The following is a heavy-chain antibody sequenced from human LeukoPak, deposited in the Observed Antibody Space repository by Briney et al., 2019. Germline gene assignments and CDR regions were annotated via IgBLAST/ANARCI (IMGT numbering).Heavy chain of an antibody. D-gene: IGHD2-2*01. CDR3: VRGALRDCSYTSCTRGNWFDP. CDR2: INADGSAT. Sequence: PGGSLRLSCAASGFTFSSHWMHWVRQAPEKGLVGVSHINADGSATYYAASVKDRFTISRDNARNTLYLQMHSLTAEDTGVYYCVRGALRDCSYTSCTRGNWFDPWGQGTLVTVSS. V-gene: IGHV3-74*01. CDR1: GFTFSSHW. J-gene: IGHJ5*02.